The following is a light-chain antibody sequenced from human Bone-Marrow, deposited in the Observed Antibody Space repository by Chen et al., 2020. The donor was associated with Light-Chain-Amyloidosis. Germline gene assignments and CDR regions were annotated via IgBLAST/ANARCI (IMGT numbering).Light chain of an antibody. J-gene: IGKJ4*01. Sequence: DIHLTQSPSFLSASVGDRVTITCRASQGIRSYLAWYQQKPGKAPKLLIYTASTLHSGVPSRFSGSGSGTEFTLTISSLQPEDFATYFCQQLNSYPPTFAGGTKVEIK. CDR3: QQLNSYPPT. CDR2: TAS. CDR1: QGIRSY. V-gene: IGKV1-9*01.